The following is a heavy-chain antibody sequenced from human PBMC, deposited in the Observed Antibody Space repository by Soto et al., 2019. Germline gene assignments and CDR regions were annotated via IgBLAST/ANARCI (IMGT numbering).Heavy chain of an antibody. Sequence: GGSLRLSCVASGFTFSSYAMSWVSQAPGKGLEWVSAISVSGGSPYYAGSVKGRFTISRDNSKNTLYLQMYSLRAEDTAVYYCTKARLGVPAATAPNSWGQGTLVTVSS. D-gene: IGHD2-2*01. V-gene: IGHV3-23*01. CDR1: GFTFSSYA. J-gene: IGHJ5*02. CDR3: TKARLGVPAATAPNS. CDR2: ISVSGGSP.